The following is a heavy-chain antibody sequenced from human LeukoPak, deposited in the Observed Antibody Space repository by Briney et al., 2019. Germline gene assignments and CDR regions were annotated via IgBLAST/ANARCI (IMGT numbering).Heavy chain of an antibody. CDR1: GGSFSGYY. V-gene: IGHV4-34*01. CDR2: INHSGST. D-gene: IGHD5-24*01. J-gene: IGHJ4*02. Sequence: SETLSLTCAVYGGSFSGYYWSWIRQPPGKGLEWIGEINHSGSTNYNPSLKSRVTISLDTSKNQFSLKLSSVTAADTAVYYCARSGDGYNPFDYWGQGTLVTVSS. CDR3: ARSGDGYNPFDY.